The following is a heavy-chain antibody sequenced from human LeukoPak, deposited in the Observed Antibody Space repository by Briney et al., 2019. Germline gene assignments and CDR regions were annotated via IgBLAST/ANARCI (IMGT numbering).Heavy chain of an antibody. D-gene: IGHD3-10*01. V-gene: IGHV3-23*01. Sequence: GGSLRLSCAASGFTFSTHAMTWVRQAPGKGLEWVSSIATGFDTYSADSVKGRLAISRDNSKNTLYLQMNNLRAGDTALYYCARFPGFGSGTYRLDYWGQGTLVTVSS. J-gene: IGHJ4*02. CDR3: ARFPGFGSGTYRLDY. CDR2: IATGFDT. CDR1: GFTFSTHA.